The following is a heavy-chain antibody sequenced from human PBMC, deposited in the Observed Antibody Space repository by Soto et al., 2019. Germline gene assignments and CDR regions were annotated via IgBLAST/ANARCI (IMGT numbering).Heavy chain of an antibody. J-gene: IGHJ4*02. CDR2: IHDSGST. CDR1: GESFSGYY. V-gene: IGHV4-34*01. D-gene: IGHD6-13*01. Sequence: SETLSLTCAVYGESFSGYYWSWIRQPPGKGLEWIGEIHDSGSTNYNPSLKSRLIISVDTSRNQFSLKLSSVTAADTAVYYCARGLRRPRSWYSDYWGQGTLVTVYS. CDR3: ARGLRRPRSWYSDY.